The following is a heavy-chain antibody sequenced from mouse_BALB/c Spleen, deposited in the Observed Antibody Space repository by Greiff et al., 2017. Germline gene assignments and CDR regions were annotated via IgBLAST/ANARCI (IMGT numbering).Heavy chain of an antibody. Sequence: EVQLQQSGPELVKPGASVKIPCKASGYTFTDYNMDWVKQSHGKSLEWIGDINPNNGGTIYNQKFKGKATLTVDKSSSTAYMELRSLTSEDTAVYYCARGDYGNYENAMDYWGQGTSVTVSS. CDR1: GYTFTDYN. V-gene: IGHV1-18*01. J-gene: IGHJ4*01. CDR2: INPNNGGT. CDR3: ARGDYGNYENAMDY. D-gene: IGHD2-1*01.